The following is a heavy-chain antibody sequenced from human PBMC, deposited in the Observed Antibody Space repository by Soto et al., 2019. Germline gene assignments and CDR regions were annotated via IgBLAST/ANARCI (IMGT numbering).Heavy chain of an antibody. Sequence: XGSLRLSCSASGFTFSTYALNWVRQAPGKGLEWVSAISDSGRNTYYADSVKGRFTISRDNSRKTLYLQINSLRAEDTAVYYCAKNPSTLTGTNWGQGTLVTVSS. D-gene: IGHD3-9*01. J-gene: IGHJ4*02. V-gene: IGHV3-23*01. CDR1: GFTFSTYA. CDR3: AKNPSTLTGTN. CDR2: ISDSGRNT.